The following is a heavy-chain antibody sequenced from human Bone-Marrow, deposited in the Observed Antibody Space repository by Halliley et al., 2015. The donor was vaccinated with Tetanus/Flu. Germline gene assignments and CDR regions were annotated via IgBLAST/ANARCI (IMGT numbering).Heavy chain of an antibody. CDR2: IFHSGST. Sequence: TLSLTCTVSGGSISSSSYYWGWIRQPPGKGLEWIASIFHSGSTYYNPSLKSRVTISVDTSNNQFSLKLTSVTAADTAVYYCATRAGRTSRPTREASHYNAMDVWGPGTTVSVSS. V-gene: IGHV4-39*01. CDR1: GGSISSSSYY. D-gene: IGHD2-2*01. J-gene: IGHJ6*02. CDR3: ATRAGRTSRPTREASHYNAMDV.